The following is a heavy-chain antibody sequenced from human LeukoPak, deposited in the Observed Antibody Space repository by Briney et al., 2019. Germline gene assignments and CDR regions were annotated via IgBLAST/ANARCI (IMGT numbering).Heavy chain of an antibody. D-gene: IGHD6-19*01. CDR1: GFTFSNSA. J-gene: IGHJ4*01. Sequence: GGSLRLSCAASGFTFSNSAMSWVRQAPGKGLEWVSTLSGSGITTYYADSVKGRFTISRDNSKNTLYLQMNSLRAEDTAVYYCAKGIYSSGWSYFDYWGHGNLGSVSS. V-gene: IGHV3-23*01. CDR3: AKGIYSSGWSYFDY. CDR2: LSGSGITT.